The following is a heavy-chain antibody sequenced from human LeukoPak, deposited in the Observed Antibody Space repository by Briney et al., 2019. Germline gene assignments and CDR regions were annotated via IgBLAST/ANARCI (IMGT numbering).Heavy chain of an antibody. J-gene: IGHJ5*02. Sequence: ASVKVSCKAPGFTFTSSAMQWVRQARGQRLEWIGWIVVGSGNTNYAQKFQERVTITRDMSTSTAYMELSSLRSEDTAVYYCAAWTASGSSDWYVPWGQGTLVTVSS. D-gene: IGHD6-19*01. CDR1: GFTFTSSA. V-gene: IGHV1-58*02. CDR3: AAWTASGSSDWYVP. CDR2: IVVGSGNT.